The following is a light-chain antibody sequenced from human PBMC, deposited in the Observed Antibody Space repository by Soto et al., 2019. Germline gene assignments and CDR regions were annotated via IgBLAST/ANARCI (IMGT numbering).Light chain of an antibody. CDR3: QQFSSYPLT. V-gene: IGKV3-20*01. Sequence: MVLSQSPATLSLSPGERATPSCRASQTVRNNYLAWYQQKPGQAPRLLIYDASSRATGIPDRFSGGGSGTDFTLTISRLEPEDFAVYYCQQFSSYPLTFGGGTKVDIK. J-gene: IGKJ4*01. CDR1: QTVRNNY. CDR2: DAS.